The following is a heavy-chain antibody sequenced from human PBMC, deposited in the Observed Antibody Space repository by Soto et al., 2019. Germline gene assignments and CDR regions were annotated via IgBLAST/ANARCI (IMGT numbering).Heavy chain of an antibody. CDR1: GFTFSSYS. V-gene: IGHV3-21*01. J-gene: IGHJ3*02. D-gene: IGHD2-2*01. CDR3: ARDGWDCSSTSCYQWGAFDI. CDR2: ISSSSSYI. Sequence: GGSLRLSCAASGFTFSSYSMNWVRQAPGKGLEWVSSISSSSSYIYYADSVKGRFTISRDNAKNSLYLQMNSLRAGDTAVYYCARDGWDCSSTSCYQWGAFDIWGQGTMVTVSS.